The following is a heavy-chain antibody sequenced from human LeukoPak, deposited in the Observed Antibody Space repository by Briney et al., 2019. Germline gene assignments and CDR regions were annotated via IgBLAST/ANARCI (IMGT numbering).Heavy chain of an antibody. J-gene: IGHJ3*02. V-gene: IGHV1-46*01. CDR1: GYTFSIYY. Sequence: ASVKVSCKASGYTFSIYYMHWVRQAPGQGLEWMGIMNPSGGSTSYAQKFQGRVTMTRDTSTRTVYMELSSLRSEDTAVYYCAREEAVGAKFRHAFDIWGQRTVVTVSS. CDR2: MNPSGGST. CDR3: AREEAVGAKFRHAFDI. D-gene: IGHD1-26*01.